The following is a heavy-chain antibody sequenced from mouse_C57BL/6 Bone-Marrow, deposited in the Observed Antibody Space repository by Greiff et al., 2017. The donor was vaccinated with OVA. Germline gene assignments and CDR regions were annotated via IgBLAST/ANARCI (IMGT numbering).Heavy chain of an antibody. CDR1: GFTFTDYY. CDR2: VYPYNGGN. Sequence: VQLQQSGPVLVKPGPSVKISCKASGFTFTDYYMHWVKQSHGKSLEWIGLVYPYNGGNSYNQKFKGKATLTVATSSSTAYMELNSLTSEDSAVYYCARESYYGLYYAMDYWGQGTPVTVSS. V-gene: IGHV1-36*01. D-gene: IGHD1-2*01. CDR3: ARESYYGLYYAMDY. J-gene: IGHJ4*01.